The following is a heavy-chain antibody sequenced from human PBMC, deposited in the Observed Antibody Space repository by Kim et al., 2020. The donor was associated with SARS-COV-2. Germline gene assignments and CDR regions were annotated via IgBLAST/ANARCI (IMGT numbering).Heavy chain of an antibody. J-gene: IGHJ6*02. CDR3: ADIYDFDV. Sequence: GGSLRLSCAASGFTVSGKNMNWVRQAPGKGLEWVSTLFYGGDTFYADSVRGRFSISRDNSKNTLYLQMNSLRAQDTAGYYCADIYDFDVWGQGTTVTVSS. V-gene: IGHV3-53*01. CDR2: LFYGGDT. CDR1: GFTVSGKN. D-gene: IGHD3-16*01.